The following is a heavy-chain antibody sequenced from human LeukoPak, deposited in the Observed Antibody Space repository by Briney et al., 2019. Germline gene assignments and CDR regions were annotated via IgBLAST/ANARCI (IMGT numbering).Heavy chain of an antibody. CDR1: GFIFDNYA. Sequence: GWSLRLSCEASGFIFDNYAMHWVRQAPGKGLEWVSLISGDGGSTYYADSVKGRFTISRDNSKNSLYLQMNSLRTEDTALYYCAKDRGYGSGSYYNVGFEPWGQGTLVTVSS. V-gene: IGHV3-43*02. J-gene: IGHJ5*02. CDR3: AKDRGYGSGSYYNVGFEP. CDR2: ISGDGGST. D-gene: IGHD3-10*01.